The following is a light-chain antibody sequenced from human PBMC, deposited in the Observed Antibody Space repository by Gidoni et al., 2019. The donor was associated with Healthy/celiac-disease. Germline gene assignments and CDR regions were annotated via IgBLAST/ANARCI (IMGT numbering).Light chain of an antibody. CDR1: NLGSKS. Sequence: SYVLTQPPSVSVAPGKTARITCGGNNLGSKSVHWYQQKQGQAPVLVIYYDSDRPSGIPERFSGSNSGNTATLTISRVEAGDEADYYCQGWDSSSVHQVFGGGTKLTVL. V-gene: IGLV3-21*04. J-gene: IGLJ2*01. CDR3: QGWDSSSVHQV. CDR2: YDS.